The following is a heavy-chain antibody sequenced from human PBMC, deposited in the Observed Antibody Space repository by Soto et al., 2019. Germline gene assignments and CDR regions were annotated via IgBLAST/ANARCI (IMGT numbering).Heavy chain of an antibody. J-gene: IGHJ6*02. CDR3: ARQRLWYGMDV. D-gene: IGHD1-1*01. CDR2: ISQSGTT. Sequence: QVQLQQWGAGLLKPSETLSLTCAVYNGSFSGSYWSWIHQPPGRGLEWIGEISQSGTTNYNPSLQSRLTISIDKSNSHFSLRLISVTAADTAVYFCARQRLWYGMDVWGQGTTVTVSS. V-gene: IGHV4-34*01. CDR1: NGSFSGSY.